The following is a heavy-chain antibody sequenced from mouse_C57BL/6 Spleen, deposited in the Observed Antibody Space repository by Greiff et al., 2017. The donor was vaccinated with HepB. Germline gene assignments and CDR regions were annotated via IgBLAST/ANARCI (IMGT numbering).Heavy chain of an antibody. CDR2: IYPGNSDT. Sequence: EVQLQQSGTVLARPGASVKMSCKTSGYTFTSYWMHWVKQRPGQGLEWIGAIYPGNSDTSYNQKFKGKAKLTAVTSASTAYMELSSLTNEDSAVYYCTFDYDGGRYFDVWGTGTTVTVSS. CDR1: GYTFTSYW. J-gene: IGHJ1*03. CDR3: TFDYDGGRYFDV. V-gene: IGHV1-5*01. D-gene: IGHD2-4*01.